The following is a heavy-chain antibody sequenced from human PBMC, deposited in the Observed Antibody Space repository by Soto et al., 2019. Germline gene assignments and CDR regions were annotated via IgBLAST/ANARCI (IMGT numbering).Heavy chain of an antibody. J-gene: IGHJ5*01. V-gene: IGHV3-30*18. CDR2: ISDDGSKK. CDR1: GSTFSSCD. Sequence: QVQLVESGGGVVQPGKSLRLFCEASGSTFSSCDMQWVRQAPGKGLEWVAMISDDGSKKYHADSVKGRFTISRDNSKNTLYLQMNSLRAEDTAVYYCAKDTIAVAHHWFVSWGQGTLVTVSS. D-gene: IGHD6-19*01. CDR3: AKDTIAVAHHWFVS.